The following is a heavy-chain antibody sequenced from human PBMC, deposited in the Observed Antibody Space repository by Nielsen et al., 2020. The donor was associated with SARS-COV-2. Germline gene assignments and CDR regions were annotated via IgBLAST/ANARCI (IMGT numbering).Heavy chain of an antibody. D-gene: IGHD3-10*01. CDR3: ARRGSF. J-gene: IGHJ4*02. CDR2: IYYSGST. Sequence: SETLSLTCTVSGGSISSYYWSWIRQPPGKGLEWIGYIYYSGSTNYNPSLKSRVTISVDTSKNQFSLKLSSVTAADTAVYYCARRGSFWGQGTLVTVSS. CDR1: GGSISSYY. V-gene: IGHV4-59*01.